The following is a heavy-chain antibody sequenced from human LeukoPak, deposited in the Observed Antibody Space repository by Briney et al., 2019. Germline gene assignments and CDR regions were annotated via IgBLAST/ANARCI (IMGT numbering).Heavy chain of an antibody. CDR1: GYTFTSYY. J-gene: IGHJ5*01. CDR2: INPSGGST. D-gene: IGHD5-12*01. Sequence: ASVKVSCKASGYTFTSYYMHWVRQAPGQGLEWMGIINPSGGSTSYAQKFQGRVTMTRDTSTSTVYMELSSLRSEDMAVYYCARESVPGATLDSWGQGTLVTVSS. CDR3: ARESVPGATLDS. V-gene: IGHV1-46*01.